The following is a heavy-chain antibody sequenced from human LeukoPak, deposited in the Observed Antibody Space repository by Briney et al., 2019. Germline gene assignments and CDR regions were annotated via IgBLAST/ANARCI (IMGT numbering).Heavy chain of an antibody. Sequence: PGGSLRLSCAASGFRFNFFGMSWVRQAPGKGLEWVSAISGSGSSTYYADSVKGRFTISRDNSKNTLYLQMNSLRAEGTAVYYCAKHSSGWYSQFDYWGQGTLVTVSS. J-gene: IGHJ4*02. D-gene: IGHD6-19*01. CDR3: AKHSSGWYSQFDY. CDR2: ISGSGSST. V-gene: IGHV3-23*01. CDR1: GFRFNFFG.